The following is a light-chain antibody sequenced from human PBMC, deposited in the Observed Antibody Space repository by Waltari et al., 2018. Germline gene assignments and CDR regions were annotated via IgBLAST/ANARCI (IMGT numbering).Light chain of an antibody. J-gene: IGKJ2*01. CDR3: QQYGRSPYT. Sequence: EIVLTQSLGTLSLSPGERATLSCRASQSLSSTYLAWYQQKPGQAPGLLIYGASSRATGIPDRFSGSGSGTDFTLSISRLEPEDSAVYYCQQYGRSPYTFGQGTKLEIK. CDR1: QSLSSTY. CDR2: GAS. V-gene: IGKV3-20*01.